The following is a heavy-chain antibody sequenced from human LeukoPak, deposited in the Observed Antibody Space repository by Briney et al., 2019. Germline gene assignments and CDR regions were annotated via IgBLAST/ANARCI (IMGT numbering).Heavy chain of an antibody. Sequence: PGGSLRLSCAASGFTLSSYWMHWVRQAPGKGLVWVSRIKSDGSSTSYADSVKGRFTISRDNAKNTLYLQMNSLRAEDTAAYYCARSDWFDPWGQGTLVTVSS. CDR1: GFTLSSYW. V-gene: IGHV3-74*01. CDR2: IKSDGSST. J-gene: IGHJ5*02. CDR3: ARSDWFDP.